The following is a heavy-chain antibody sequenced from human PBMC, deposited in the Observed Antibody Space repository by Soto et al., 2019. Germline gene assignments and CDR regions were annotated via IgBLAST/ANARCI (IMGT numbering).Heavy chain of an antibody. Sequence: GFLGISCAASRLIFRDYAMSWVRQTPGKGLEWVSTISTGSVNTHYADSIEGRFTISRDDSKNTLYLQMNSLRAEDTALYYCARDVGGFNAMFDYWGQGTQVTVSS. CDR1: RLIFRDYA. D-gene: IGHD5-12*01. CDR3: ARDVGGFNAMFDY. J-gene: IGHJ4*02. V-gene: IGHV3-23*01. CDR2: ISTGSVNT.